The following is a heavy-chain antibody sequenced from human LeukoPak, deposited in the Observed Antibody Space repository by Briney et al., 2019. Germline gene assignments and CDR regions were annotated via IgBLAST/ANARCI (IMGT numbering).Heavy chain of an antibody. V-gene: IGHV4-59*01. CDR2: IYYSGST. D-gene: IGHD3-9*01. CDR1: GGSISSYY. J-gene: IGHJ4*02. Sequence: SETLSLTCTVSGGSISSYYWSWIRQPPGKGLEWIGYIYYSGSTNYNPSLKSRVTISVDTSKNQFSLKLSSVTAADTAVYYCARGRRDILTVYYFDYWGQGTLVTVSS. CDR3: ARGRRDILTVYYFDY.